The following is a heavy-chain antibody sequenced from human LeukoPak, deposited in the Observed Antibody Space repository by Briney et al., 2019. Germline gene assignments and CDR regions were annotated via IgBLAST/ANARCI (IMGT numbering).Heavy chain of an antibody. Sequence: SETLSLTCTVSGGSISSGGYYWSWIRQHPGKGLEWIGYIYYSGSTNYNPSLKSRVTISVDTSKNQFSLKLSSVTAADTAVYYCARAGSSGWYDSTYFDYWGQGTLVTVSS. J-gene: IGHJ4*02. CDR1: GGSISSGGYY. D-gene: IGHD6-19*01. CDR2: IYYSGST. V-gene: IGHV4-61*08. CDR3: ARAGSSGWYDSTYFDY.